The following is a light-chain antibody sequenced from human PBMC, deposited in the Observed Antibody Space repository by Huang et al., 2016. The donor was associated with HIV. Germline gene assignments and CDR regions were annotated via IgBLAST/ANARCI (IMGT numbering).Light chain of an antibody. J-gene: IGKJ2*01. V-gene: IGKV1-33*01. CDR2: DAS. CDR1: QDISDY. CDR3: QQYHNPLYS. Sequence: DIQMTQSPSSLSASVGDRVTIPCQASQDISDYLSWYQQKPGKAPKLLIDDASNLEPGVPSSFRGSGSGTDFTFTISYLQPEDVATYYCQQYHNPLYSFGQGTKLEIK.